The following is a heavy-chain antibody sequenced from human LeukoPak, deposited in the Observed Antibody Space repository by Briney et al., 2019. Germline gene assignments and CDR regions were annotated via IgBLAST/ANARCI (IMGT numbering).Heavy chain of an antibody. CDR2: IYYSENT. V-gene: IGHV4-59*01. D-gene: IGHD3-22*01. CDR3: AGGNFYDSRGHPYHFHF. Sequence: SETLSLTCTVSGVSISSYYWSWIRQPPGKGLEWIGYIYYSENTNYNSSLKSRVTISEDTSKNQFSLKLTSVTAADAAVYYCAGGNFYDSRGHPYHFHFWGQGTLVSVSS. CDR1: GVSISSYY. J-gene: IGHJ4*02.